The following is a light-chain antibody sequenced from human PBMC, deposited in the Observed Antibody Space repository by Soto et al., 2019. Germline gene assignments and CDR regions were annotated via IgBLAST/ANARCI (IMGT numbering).Light chain of an antibody. CDR1: SSDVGSYKY. CDR2: DVS. CDR3: CSYTTTSSYV. V-gene: IGLV2-14*03. J-gene: IGLJ1*01. Sequence: QSALTRPASVSGSPGQSITISCTGSSSDVGSYKYVSWYQQHPGKAPKVMIYDVSNRPSGVSSRFSGSKSGNTASLTISGLQAEDEADYYCCSYTTTSSYVFGSGTKLTVL.